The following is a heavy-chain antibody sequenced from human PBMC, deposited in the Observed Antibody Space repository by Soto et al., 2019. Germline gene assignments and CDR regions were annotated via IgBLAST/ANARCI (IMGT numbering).Heavy chain of an antibody. CDR2: IYSDGSWT. CDR3: ATLNSFGPDY. V-gene: IGHV3-74*01. CDR1: GFTFSNFW. J-gene: IGHJ4*02. D-gene: IGHD5-18*01. Sequence: RLSCAASGFTFSNFWIHLVRRAPGKGLVWVSRIYSDGSWTTYADSVKGRFTISRDNAESTLYLQLTSMRAEETARSYRATLNSFGPDYWGRGTLVTVSS.